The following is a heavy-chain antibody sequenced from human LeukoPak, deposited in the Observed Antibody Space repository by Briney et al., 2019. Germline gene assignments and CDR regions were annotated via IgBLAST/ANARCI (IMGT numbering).Heavy chain of an antibody. D-gene: IGHD2-21*01. J-gene: IGHJ6*03. Sequence: ASVKVSCKASGYTFTSYDINWVRQATGQGLEWIGWMNPNSGNTGYAQKFQGRVTITRNTSISTAYMELSSLRSEDTAVYYCARGWRLADYYYYYMDVWGKGTTVTVSS. CDR3: ARGWRLADYYYYYMDV. CDR1: GYTFTSYD. V-gene: IGHV1-8*03. CDR2: MNPNSGNT.